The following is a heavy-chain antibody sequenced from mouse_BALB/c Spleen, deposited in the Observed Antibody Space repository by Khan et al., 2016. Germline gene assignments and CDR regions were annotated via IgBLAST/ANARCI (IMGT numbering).Heavy chain of an antibody. D-gene: IGHD2-4*01. J-gene: IGHJ2*01. V-gene: IGHV14-3*02. Sequence: VQLKQSGAELVKPGASVKLSCTASGFNIKDTYMPWVEQRPEQGLEWIGRIDPANGNTKYDPKFQGKATLTADTSSNTASLQLSSLTSEDTAVYYCARSRDYDCGGFDYWCQGTTLTVCS. CDR3: ARSRDYDCGGFDY. CDR2: IDPANGNT. CDR1: GFNIKDTY.